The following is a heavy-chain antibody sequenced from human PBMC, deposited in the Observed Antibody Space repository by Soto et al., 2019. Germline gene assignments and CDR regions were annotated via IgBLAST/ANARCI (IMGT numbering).Heavy chain of an antibody. J-gene: IGHJ4*02. D-gene: IGHD3-3*02. CDR1: GDTLSELS. CDR2: FDPEDDAI. V-gene: IGHV1-24*01. Sequence: VQLVQSGAEVKKPGASVKVSCKVSGDTLSELSIHWVRQAPGKGLEWMGRFDPEDDAIVYAQKFQGRVTMTEDTSTDTSYMEVTSLTSEDTAVYYCATERLGFWDSDNCYRHYFDSWGQGSLVIVSS. CDR3: ATERLGFWDSDNCYRHYFDS.